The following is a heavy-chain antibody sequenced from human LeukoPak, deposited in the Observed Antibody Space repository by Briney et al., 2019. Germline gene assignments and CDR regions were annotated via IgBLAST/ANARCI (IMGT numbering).Heavy chain of an antibody. D-gene: IGHD3-3*01. Sequence: SETLSLTCAVYGGTFSGYYWSWIRQPPGKGLEWIGEINHGGSTNYHPSLKSLVTISVATSNNQFSLNLSSVTAADTAVYYCARAFFNDFWSGYSFPQFDYWGQGTLVTVSS. CDR1: GGTFSGYY. CDR2: INHGGST. J-gene: IGHJ4*02. CDR3: ARAFFNDFWSGYSFPQFDY. V-gene: IGHV4-34*01.